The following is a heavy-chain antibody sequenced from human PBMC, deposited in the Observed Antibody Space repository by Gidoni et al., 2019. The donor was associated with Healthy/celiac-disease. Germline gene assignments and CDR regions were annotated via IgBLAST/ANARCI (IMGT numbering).Heavy chain of an antibody. CDR3: ARAEGYCSGGSCYSLDY. Sequence: VQLVESGGGVVQPGRSLRLSCAASGFTFSIYAMHWVRQAPGKGLGWVAVISYDGSNKYYADYGKGRFTISRDKSKNTLYLQMNSLRAEDTAVYYCARAEGYCSGGSCYSLDYWGQGTLVTVSS. V-gene: IGHV3-30*04. CDR1: GFTFSIYA. D-gene: IGHD2-15*01. CDR2: ISYDGSNK. J-gene: IGHJ4*02.